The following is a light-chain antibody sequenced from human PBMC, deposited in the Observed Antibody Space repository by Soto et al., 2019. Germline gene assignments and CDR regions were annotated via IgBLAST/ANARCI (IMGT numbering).Light chain of an antibody. V-gene: IGLV2-14*01. Sequence: QSALTQPASVSGSPGQSITISCTGTSSDVGRYNSVSWYQQYPGKAPKLMIHDVSNRPSGVSYRFSGSKSGNTASLSISGLPAEDEADYYCSSYTSTSRVVFGGGTKLTVL. J-gene: IGLJ2*01. CDR2: DVS. CDR1: SSDVGRYNS. CDR3: SSYTSTSRVV.